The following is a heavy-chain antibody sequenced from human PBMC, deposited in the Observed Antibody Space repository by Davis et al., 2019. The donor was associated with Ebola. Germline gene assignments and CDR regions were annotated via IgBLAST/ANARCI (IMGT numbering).Heavy chain of an antibody. CDR1: GFTFSSYW. D-gene: IGHD5-24*01. Sequence: GESLKISCAVSGFTFSSYWMSWVRQAPGKGLEWVAHIKQDGSEKYYVDSVKGRFTISRDNAKNSLYLQMNSLRPEDTDVYYCARGSSYNLPLVFWGQGTLVTVSS. J-gene: IGHJ4*02. CDR2: IKQDGSEK. CDR3: ARGSSYNLPLVF. V-gene: IGHV3-7*03.